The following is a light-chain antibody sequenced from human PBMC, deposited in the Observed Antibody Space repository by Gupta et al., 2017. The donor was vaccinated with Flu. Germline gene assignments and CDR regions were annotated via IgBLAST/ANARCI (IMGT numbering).Light chain of an antibody. V-gene: IGLV3-10*01. J-gene: IGLJ3*02. CDR1: ALPKNY. CDR2: EDR. Sequence: GKTSRITGSGDALPKNYSSWYQQKAAQAPVLIIYEDRKRPSGIPERFSGSSSGTMATLTISGAQVEDEADYYCYSTDTSGNHRVFGGGTNLTVL. CDR3: YSTDTSGNHRV.